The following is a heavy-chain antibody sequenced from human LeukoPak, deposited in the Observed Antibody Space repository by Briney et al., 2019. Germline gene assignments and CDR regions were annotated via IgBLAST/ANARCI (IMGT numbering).Heavy chain of an antibody. CDR2: FYTSGST. D-gene: IGHD3-3*01. J-gene: IGHJ4*02. CDR3: ARGPTALEWLLLGSFDY. CDR1: GYSISSGYY. V-gene: IGHV4-4*07. Sequence: SETLSLTCAVSGYSISSGYYWGWIRQPAGKGLESIGRFYTSGSTNYNPSLKSRVTMSVDTSKNQFSLKLSSVTAADTAVYYCARGPTALEWLLLGSFDYWGQGTLVTVSS.